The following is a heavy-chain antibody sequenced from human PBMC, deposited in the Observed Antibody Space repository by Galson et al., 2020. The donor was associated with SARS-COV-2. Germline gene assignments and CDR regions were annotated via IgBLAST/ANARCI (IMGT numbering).Heavy chain of an antibody. J-gene: IGHJ3*02. CDR3: AGSELGSDAFDI. Sequence: SETLSLTCTVSGGSISSSSYYWGWIRQPPGKGLEWIGSIYYSGSTYYNPSLKSRVTISVDTSKNQFSLKLSSVTAADTAVYYCAGSELGSDAFDIWGQGTMVTVSS. CDR2: IYYSGST. D-gene: IGHD7-27*01. V-gene: IGHV4-39*01. CDR1: GGSISSSSYY.